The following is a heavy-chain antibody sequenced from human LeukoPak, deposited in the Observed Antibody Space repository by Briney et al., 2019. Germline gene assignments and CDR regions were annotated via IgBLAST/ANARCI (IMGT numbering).Heavy chain of an antibody. Sequence: GGSLRLSCAASGFTFSSYSMNWVRQAPGKGLEWVSAISGSGGSTYYADSVKGRFTISRDNSKNTLYLQMNSLRAEDTAVYYCAKDVISSGVTYYFDYWGQGTLVTVSS. J-gene: IGHJ4*02. CDR2: ISGSGGST. CDR1: GFTFSSYS. CDR3: AKDVISSGVTYYFDY. D-gene: IGHD6-19*01. V-gene: IGHV3-23*01.